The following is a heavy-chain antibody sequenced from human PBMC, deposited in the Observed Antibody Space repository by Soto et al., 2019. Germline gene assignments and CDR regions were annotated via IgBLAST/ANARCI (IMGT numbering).Heavy chain of an antibody. D-gene: IGHD1-26*01. Sequence: EVQLLESGGGLVQPGGSLRLSCAASGFTFSSYAMSWVRQGPGQGLEWVSALSGSGGNTYYADSVKGRFTISRDNSDNKLYLHMNSLRAEVTAVYYCARDLEGASTWGYHLDYWGQGTLVTVSS. CDR1: GFTFSSYA. V-gene: IGHV3-23*01. J-gene: IGHJ4*02. CDR3: ARDLEGASTWGYHLDY. CDR2: LSGSGGNT.